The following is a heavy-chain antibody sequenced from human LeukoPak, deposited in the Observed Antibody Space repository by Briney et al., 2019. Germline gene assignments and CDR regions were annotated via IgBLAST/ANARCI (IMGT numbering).Heavy chain of an antibody. CDR3: AKLLSNSGRFLY. J-gene: IGHJ4*02. V-gene: IGHV3-66*04. Sequence: GGSLGLSCAASGFTVSSNYMSWVRQAPGKGLEWVSVIYSGGSTYYADSVKGRFTISRDNSKNTLYLQMNSLRAEDTAVYYCAKLLSNSGRFLYWGQGTLVTVSS. CDR2: IYSGGST. D-gene: IGHD4-23*01. CDR1: GFTVSSNY.